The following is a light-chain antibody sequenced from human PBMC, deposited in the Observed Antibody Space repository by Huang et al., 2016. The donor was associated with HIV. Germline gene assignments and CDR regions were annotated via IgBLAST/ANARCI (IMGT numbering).Light chain of an antibody. CDR3: QQVYSTPWT. CDR2: AAS. V-gene: IGKV1-39*01. CDR1: QSINSY. Sequence: DIQMNQSPSSLSASVGDRVTITCRASQSINSYLNWYQQKPEKAPKLLIYAASSLQSGVPSRVSGSGSGTDFTLTISSLQPEDFATYCCQQVYSTPWTFGQGTKVEIK. J-gene: IGKJ1*01.